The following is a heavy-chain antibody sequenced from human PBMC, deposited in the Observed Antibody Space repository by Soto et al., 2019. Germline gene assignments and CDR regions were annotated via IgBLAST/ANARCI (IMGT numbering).Heavy chain of an antibody. CDR2: IYYSGST. CDR3: ARVGYYDSSGYYSLDAFDI. J-gene: IGHJ3*02. CDR1: GGSISSGDYY. Sequence: LSLTCTVSGGSISSGDYYWSWIRQPPGKGLEWIGYIYYSGSTYYNPSLKSRVTISVDTSKNQFSLKLSSVTAADTAVYYCARVGYYDSSGYYSLDAFDIWGQGTMVTVSS. D-gene: IGHD3-22*01. V-gene: IGHV4-30-4*01.